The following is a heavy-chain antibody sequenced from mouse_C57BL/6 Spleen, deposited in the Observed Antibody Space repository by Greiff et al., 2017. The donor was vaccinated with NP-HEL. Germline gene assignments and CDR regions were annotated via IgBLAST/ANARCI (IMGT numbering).Heavy chain of an antibody. CDR3: ARNDGYYGRYFDV. Sequence: EVQLQQSGPELVKPGASVKISCKASGYTFTDYYMNWVKQSHGKSLEWIGDINPNNGGTSYNQKFKGKATLTVDKSSSTAYMELRSLTSEDSAVYYCARNDGYYGRYFDVWGTGTTVTVSS. V-gene: IGHV1-26*01. CDR1: GYTFTDYY. J-gene: IGHJ1*03. CDR2: INPNNGGT. D-gene: IGHD2-3*01.